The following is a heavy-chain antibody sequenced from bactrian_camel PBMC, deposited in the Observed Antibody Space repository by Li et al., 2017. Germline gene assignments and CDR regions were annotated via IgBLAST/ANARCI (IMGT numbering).Heavy chain of an antibody. CDR3: AAGPRLYGGSWSFPGWYKY. D-gene: IGHD6*01. J-gene: IGHJ4*01. CDR1: GDNFNHYC. Sequence: VQAGGSLRLSCAASGDNFNHYCMAWFRQAPGKEREGAATLYTTNTTPYYADSVKGRFTLSQDNAKNTMYLQMSNLKPEDTGMYYCAAGPRLYGGSWSFPGWYKYWGQGTQVTVS. V-gene: IGHV3-2*01. CDR2: LYTTNTTP.